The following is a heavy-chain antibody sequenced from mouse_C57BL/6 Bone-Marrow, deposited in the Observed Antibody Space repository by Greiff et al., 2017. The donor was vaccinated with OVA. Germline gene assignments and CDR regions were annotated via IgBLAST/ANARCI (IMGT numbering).Heavy chain of an antibody. CDR3: ASAFYDYDAGAWFAY. J-gene: IGHJ3*01. CDR2: ISDGGSYT. Sequence: DVMLVESGGGLVKPGGSLKLSCAASGFTFSSYAMSWVRQTPEKRLEWVATISDGGSYTYYPDNVKGRFTISRDNAKNNLYLQMSHLKSEDTAMYYCASAFYDYDAGAWFAYWGQGTLVTVSA. CDR1: GFTFSSYA. V-gene: IGHV5-4*03. D-gene: IGHD2-4*01.